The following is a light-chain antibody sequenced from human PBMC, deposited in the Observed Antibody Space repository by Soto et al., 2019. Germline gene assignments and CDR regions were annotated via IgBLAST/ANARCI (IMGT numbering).Light chain of an antibody. J-gene: IGLJ2*01. CDR3: HSYDVSLRGPA. Sequence: QSVLTQPPSLSGAPGQRVTISCTGSRSNIGAGYDVHWYQHLPGTAPKVLIFDNSNRPSGVPDRFPGSKSGTSASLAITGLQAEDEAVYYCHSYDVSLRGPAFGGGTKVTVL. V-gene: IGLV1-40*01. CDR1: RSNIGAGYD. CDR2: DNS.